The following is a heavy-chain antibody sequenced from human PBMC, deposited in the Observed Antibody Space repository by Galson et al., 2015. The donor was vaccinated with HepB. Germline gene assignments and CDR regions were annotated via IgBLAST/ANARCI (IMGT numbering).Heavy chain of an antibody. CDR1: GYTFTGYY. J-gene: IGHJ4*02. CDR3: ARERAMITFGGVIVPPAY. CDR2: INPNSGGT. D-gene: IGHD3-16*02. V-gene: IGHV1-2*06. Sequence: SVKVSCKASGYTFTGYYMHWVRQAPGQGLEWMGRINPNSGGTNYAQKFQGRVTMTRDTSISTAYMELSRLRSDDTAVYYCARERAMITFGGVIVPPAYWCQGTLVTVSS.